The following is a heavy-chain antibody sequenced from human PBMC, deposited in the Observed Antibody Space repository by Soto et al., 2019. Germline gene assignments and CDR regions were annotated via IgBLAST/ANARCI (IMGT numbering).Heavy chain of an antibody. V-gene: IGHV3-30*18. D-gene: IGHD3-22*01. CDR1: GFTFSSYG. J-gene: IGHJ4*02. CDR3: AKETHYYDSSPLDY. CDR2: ISYDGSNK. Sequence: QVPLVESGGGVVQPGRSLRLSCAASGFTFSSYGMHWVRQAPGKGLEWVAVISYDGSNKYYADSVKGRFTISRDNSKNTLYLQMNSLRAEDTAVYYCAKETHYYDSSPLDYWGQGTLVTVSS.